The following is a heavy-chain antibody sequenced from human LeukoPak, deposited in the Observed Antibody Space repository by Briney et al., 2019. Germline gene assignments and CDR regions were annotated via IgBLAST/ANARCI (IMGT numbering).Heavy chain of an antibody. CDR2: IYYSGST. Sequence: PSQTLSLTCTVSGGSISSGGYFWSWIRQPPGKGLEWIGYIYYSGSTNYNPSLKSRVTISVDTSKNQFSLQLRSVTAADTAVYYCARGGDGSSWYAWFDPWGQGTLVTVSS. CDR3: ARGGDGSSWYAWFDP. J-gene: IGHJ5*02. CDR1: GGSISSGGYF. V-gene: IGHV4-61*08. D-gene: IGHD6-13*01.